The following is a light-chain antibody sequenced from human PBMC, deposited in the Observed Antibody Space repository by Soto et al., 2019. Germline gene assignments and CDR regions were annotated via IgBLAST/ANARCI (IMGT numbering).Light chain of an antibody. Sequence: QSVLTQPASVSGSPGQSITISCTGTSSDVGSGNVVSWYQHYPGKAPQLMIYEGFKRPSGVSSRFSGSESGNTASLTISGLQAEDEAEYYCCSHAGRNTYVFGTGTKVTVL. CDR1: SSDVGSGNV. CDR3: CSHAGRNTYV. J-gene: IGLJ1*01. V-gene: IGLV2-23*01. CDR2: EGF.